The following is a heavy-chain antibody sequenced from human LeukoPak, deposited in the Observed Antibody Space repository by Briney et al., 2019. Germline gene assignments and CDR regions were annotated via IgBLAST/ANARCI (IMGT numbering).Heavy chain of an antibody. D-gene: IGHD3-22*01. J-gene: IGHJ5*02. V-gene: IGHV4-39*01. Sequence: LRLSCAASGFTFSSYSMNWVRQPPGKGLEWIGSIYYSGSTYYNPSLKSRVTISVDTSKNQFSLKLSSVTAADTAVYYCARLPFYYDSSGSEFRFDPWGQGTLVTVSS. CDR3: ARLPFYYDSSGSEFRFDP. CDR1: GFTFSSYSMN. CDR2: IYYSGST.